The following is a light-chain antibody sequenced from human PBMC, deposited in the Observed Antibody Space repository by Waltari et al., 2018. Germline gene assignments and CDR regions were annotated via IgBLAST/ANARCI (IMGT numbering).Light chain of an antibody. CDR2: DAS. J-gene: IGKJ1*01. V-gene: IGKV3-20*01. CDR3: QQYVDSPPMT. Sequence: EIVLTQSPGTLSLSQGERATISCRASQSVSSSYLAWYQQKPGQAPRLLIYDASSRATGIPDRFSGSGSGTDFTLTISRLEPEDFAVYYCQQYVDSPPMTFGQGTKVEIK. CDR1: QSVSSSY.